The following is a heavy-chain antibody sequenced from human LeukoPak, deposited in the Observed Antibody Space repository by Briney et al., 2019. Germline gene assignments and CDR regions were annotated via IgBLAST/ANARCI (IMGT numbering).Heavy chain of an antibody. CDR3: VRDGFYDQYYFDF. D-gene: IGHD2/OR15-2a*01. Sequence: PGGSLRLSCAASGFTFSSFSFNWVRQAPGKGLEWVSSITPNSDYIWYADSVKGRFTISRDNAKNSLDLQMNRLRAEDTAVYYCVRDGFYDQYYFDFWGQGTLVTVSS. CDR1: GFTFSSFS. J-gene: IGHJ4*02. V-gene: IGHV3-21*01. CDR2: ITPNSDYI.